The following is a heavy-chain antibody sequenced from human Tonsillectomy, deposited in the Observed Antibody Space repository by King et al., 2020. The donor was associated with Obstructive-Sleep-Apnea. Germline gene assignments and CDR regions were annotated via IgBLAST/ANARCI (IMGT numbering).Heavy chain of an antibody. CDR2: IYYSGST. J-gene: IGHJ3*02. D-gene: IGHD1-26*01. CDR1: GGSISSSSYY. CDR3: ARDQGNSGSYFDAFDI. V-gene: IGHV4-39*07. Sequence: VQLQESGPGLVKPSETLSLTCTVSGGSISSSSYYWGWIRQPPGKGLEWIGSIYYSGSTYYNPSLKSRVTISVETSKNQFSLKLSSVTAADTAVYYCARDQGNSGSYFDAFDIWGQGTMVTVSS.